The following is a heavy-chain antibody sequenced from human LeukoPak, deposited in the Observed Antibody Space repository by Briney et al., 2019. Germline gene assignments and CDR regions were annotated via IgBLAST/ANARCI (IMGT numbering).Heavy chain of an antibody. CDR2: ISSSSSYI. CDR1: GFTFSSYS. CDR3: ARDNGDYLYYYYYMDV. V-gene: IGHV3-21*01. D-gene: IGHD4-17*01. Sequence: GGSLRLSCAASGFTFSSYSMNWVRQAPGKGLEWVSSISSSSSYIYYADSVKGRFTISRDNAKNSLYLQMNSLRAEDTAVYYCARDNGDYLYYYYYMDVWGKGTTVTISS. J-gene: IGHJ6*03.